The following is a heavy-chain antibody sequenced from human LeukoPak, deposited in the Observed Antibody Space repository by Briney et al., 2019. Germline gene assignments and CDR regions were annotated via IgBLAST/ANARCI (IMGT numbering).Heavy chain of an antibody. V-gene: IGHV4-59*01. Sequence: SETLSLTCTVSGGSISSYYWSWIRQPPGKGLEWIGYIYYSGSTNYNPSLKSRVTISVDTSKNQFSLKLSSVTAADTAVYYCARATKRYDFWSGLRKRDTMNWFDPWGQGTLVTVSS. CDR2: IYYSGST. D-gene: IGHD3-3*01. J-gene: IGHJ5*02. CDR3: ARATKRYDFWSGLRKRDTMNWFDP. CDR1: GGSISSYY.